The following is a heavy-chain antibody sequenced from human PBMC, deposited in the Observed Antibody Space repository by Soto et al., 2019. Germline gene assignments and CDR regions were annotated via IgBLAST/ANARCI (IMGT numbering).Heavy chain of an antibody. D-gene: IGHD3-3*01. CDR2: INASGGST. V-gene: IGHV1-46*01. CDR3: ARDLDFCSGYWNYYYGMDV. Sequence: QVQLVQSGAEVKKPGASVKVSCKASGYTFTSYYMHWVRQAPGQVLEWMEIINASGGSTSYAQKFQGRVTLTRDTSTSTVYMELSSLRSEDTAVYYCARDLDFCSGYWNYYYGMDVWGQGTTVTVSS. CDR1: GYTFTSYY. J-gene: IGHJ6*02.